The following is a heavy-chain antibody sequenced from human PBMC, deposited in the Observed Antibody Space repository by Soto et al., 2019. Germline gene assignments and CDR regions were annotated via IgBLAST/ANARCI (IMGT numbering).Heavy chain of an antibody. CDR2: IYHSGST. CDR3: ARGDCSGGSCYSVDI. CDR1: GDSISSINW. D-gene: IGHD2-15*01. J-gene: IGHJ3*02. Sequence: SETLSLTCAVSGDSISSINWWSWVRQPPGKGLEWIGEIYHSGSTNYNPSLKSRVTISVDKSKNQFSLKLSSVTAADTAVYYCARGDCSGGSCYSVDIWGQGTMVTVSS. V-gene: IGHV4-4*02.